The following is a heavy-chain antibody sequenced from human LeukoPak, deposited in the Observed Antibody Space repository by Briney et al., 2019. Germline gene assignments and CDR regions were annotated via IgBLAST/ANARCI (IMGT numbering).Heavy chain of an antibody. CDR2: IIPIFGTA. V-gene: IGHV1-69*05. CDR1: GGTFSSDA. Sequence: SVKVSCKASGGTFSSDAISWVRQAPGQGLEWMGRIIPIFGTANYAQKFQGRVTITTDESTSTAYMELSSLRSEDTAVYYCAGNYYDSSGSELYFDYWGQGTLVTVSS. CDR3: AGNYYDSSGSELYFDY. J-gene: IGHJ4*02. D-gene: IGHD3-22*01.